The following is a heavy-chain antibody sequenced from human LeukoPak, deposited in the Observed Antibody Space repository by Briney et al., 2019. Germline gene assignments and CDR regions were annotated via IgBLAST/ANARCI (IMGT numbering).Heavy chain of an antibody. CDR2: IYPGDSDT. V-gene: IGHV5-51*01. CDR1: GYSFTSYW. D-gene: IGHD3-3*01. CDR3: ARQATDFWSGYYYYMDV. J-gene: IGHJ6*03. Sequence: GESLKISCKGSGYSFTSYWIGWVRQMPGKGLEWMGIIYPGDSDTRYSPSFQGQVTISADKSISTAYLQWSSLKASDTAMYYCARQATDFWSGYYYYMDVWGKGTTVTVSS.